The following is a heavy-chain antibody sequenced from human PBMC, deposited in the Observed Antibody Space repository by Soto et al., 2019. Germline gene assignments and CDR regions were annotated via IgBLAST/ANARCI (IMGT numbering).Heavy chain of an antibody. CDR2: IIPILGIA. J-gene: IGHJ5*02. Sequence: QVQLVQSGAEVKKPGSSVKVSCKASGGTFSSYTISWVRQAPGQGLEWMGRIIPILGIANYAQKFQGRVTMTADKSTSTAYMELSSLRSEDTAVYYCARDRIDIVVVPASRVLEGSGSWFEPWGQGTLVTISS. CDR3: ARDRIDIVVVPASRVLEGSGSWFEP. V-gene: IGHV1-69*08. D-gene: IGHD2-2*01. CDR1: GGTFSSYT.